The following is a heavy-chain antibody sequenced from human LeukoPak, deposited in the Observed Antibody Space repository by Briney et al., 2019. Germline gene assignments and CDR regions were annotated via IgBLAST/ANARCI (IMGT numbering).Heavy chain of an antibody. D-gene: IGHD6-19*01. CDR2: IYSGGST. Sequence: PGGSLRLSCAASGFTVSSNYMSWVRQAPGKGLEWVSVIYSGGSTYYADSVKGRFTISRDNSKNTLYLQMNSLRAEDTAVYYCARERRVAVAGSASWFDPWGQGTLVTVSS. J-gene: IGHJ5*02. V-gene: IGHV3-53*01. CDR3: ARERRVAVAGSASWFDP. CDR1: GFTVSSNY.